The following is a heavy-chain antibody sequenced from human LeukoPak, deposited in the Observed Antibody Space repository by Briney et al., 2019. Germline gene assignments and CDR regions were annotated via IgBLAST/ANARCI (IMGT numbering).Heavy chain of an antibody. CDR1: GFTFSSYS. Sequence: PGGSLRLSCAASGFTFSSYSMNWVRQAPGKGLEWVGRVKSKTDDETTDYGAPVKGRFIISRDDSKNTLYLQMNSLKTEDTGVYYCGLGSGRSDFDYWGQGTLVTVSS. CDR2: VKSKTDDETT. CDR3: GLGSGRSDFDY. V-gene: IGHV3-15*01. D-gene: IGHD3-10*01. J-gene: IGHJ4*02.